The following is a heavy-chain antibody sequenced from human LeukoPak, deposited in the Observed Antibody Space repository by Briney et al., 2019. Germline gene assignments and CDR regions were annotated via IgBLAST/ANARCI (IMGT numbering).Heavy chain of an antibody. CDR2: INPNSGGT. CDR1: GYTFTGYY. CDR3: AREPNYYDSSGLFDY. Sequence: ASVKVSCKASGYTFTGYYMHWVRQAPGQGLEWMGWINPNSGGTNYAQKFQGRVTMTRDMSTSTVYMELSSLRSEDTAVYYCAREPNYYDSSGLFDYWGQGTLVTVSS. V-gene: IGHV1-2*02. J-gene: IGHJ4*02. D-gene: IGHD3-22*01.